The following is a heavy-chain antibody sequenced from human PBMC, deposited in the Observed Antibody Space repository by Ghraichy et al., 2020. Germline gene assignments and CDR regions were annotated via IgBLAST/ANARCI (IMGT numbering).Heavy chain of an antibody. V-gene: IGHV1-18*01. CDR3: ARSVVVVVAATHRSGWFDP. J-gene: IGHJ5*02. D-gene: IGHD2-15*01. CDR2: ISAYNGNT. Sequence: ASVKVSCKASGYTFTSYGISWVRQAPGQGLEWMGWISAYNGNTNYAQKLQGRVTMTTDTSTSTAYMELRSLRSDDTAVYYCARSVVVVVAATHRSGWFDPWGQGTLVTVSS. CDR1: GYTFTSYG.